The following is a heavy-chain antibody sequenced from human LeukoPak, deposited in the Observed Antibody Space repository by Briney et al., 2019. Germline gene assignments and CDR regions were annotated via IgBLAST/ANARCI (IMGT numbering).Heavy chain of an antibody. CDR3: ARGVNCSGGSCYVDY. J-gene: IGHJ4*02. CDR2: INPNSGGT. CDR1: GYTFTGYY. V-gene: IGHV1-2*04. Sequence: GASVKVSCKASGYTFTGYYMHWVRQAPGQGLEWMGWINPNSGGTNYAQKFQGWVTMTRDTSISTAYMELSRLRSDDTAVYYCARGVNCSGGSCYVDYWGQGTLVTVSS. D-gene: IGHD2-15*01.